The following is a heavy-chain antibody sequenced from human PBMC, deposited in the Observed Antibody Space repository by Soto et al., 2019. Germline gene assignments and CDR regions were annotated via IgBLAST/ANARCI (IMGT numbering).Heavy chain of an antibody. Sequence: QVQLVQSGAEVRQPASSVKVSCKTSGGTFSSYAISWVRQAPGQGLEWMGGIVPIVDTSTYAQKFQGRVRITADESTSTVYMELSSLRSDDTDVYYCLRVVAIPGYPDNWGQGTLVTVSS. D-gene: IGHD5-12*01. J-gene: IGHJ4*02. CDR2: IVPIVDTS. CDR3: LRVVAIPGYPDN. V-gene: IGHV1-69*12. CDR1: GGTFSSYA.